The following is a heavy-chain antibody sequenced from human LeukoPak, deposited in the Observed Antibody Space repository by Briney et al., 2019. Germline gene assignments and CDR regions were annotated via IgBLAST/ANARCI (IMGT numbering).Heavy chain of an antibody. CDR2: ISGSGGST. D-gene: IGHD5-12*01. V-gene: IGHV3-23*01. Sequence: PGGSLRLSCAASGFTFSSYAMSWVRQAPGKGLEWVSAISGSGGSTYYADSVKGRFTISRDNSKNTLYLQMNSLRAEDTAVYYCAKDPRYIVATIAMYWGQGTLVTVSS. CDR1: GFTFSSYA. CDR3: AKDPRYIVATIAMY. J-gene: IGHJ4*02.